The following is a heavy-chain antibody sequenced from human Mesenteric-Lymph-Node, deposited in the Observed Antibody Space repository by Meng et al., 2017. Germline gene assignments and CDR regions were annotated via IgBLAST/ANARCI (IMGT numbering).Heavy chain of an antibody. CDR1: GGSISSGDYY. V-gene: IGHV4-30-4*02. D-gene: IGHD5-18*01. CDR3: ARVGWRQWSFDL. Sequence: QVYRLGSGPGLGQPPGTLSLSCAVSGGSISSGDYYWSWIRQPPGKGLELIGHIYYSGSTSYNPSLKSRVTISVDTSNNQFSLKLSSVTAADTAVYYCARVGWRQWSFDLWGRGTLVTVSS. J-gene: IGHJ2*01. CDR2: IYYSGST.